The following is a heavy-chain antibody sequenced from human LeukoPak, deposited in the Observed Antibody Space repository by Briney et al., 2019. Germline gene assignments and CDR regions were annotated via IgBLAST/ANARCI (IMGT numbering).Heavy chain of an antibody. CDR3: TQWELSTLLDY. D-gene: IGHD1-26*01. CDR1: RFTFSNYG. J-gene: IGHJ4*02. CDR2: ILYDGSKT. V-gene: IGHV3-30*02. Sequence: GGSLRLSCAASRFTFSNYGIHWVRQAPGKGLEWVAYILYDGSKTYYADSVKGRFTISRDNSKNTLYLQMDSLRVEDMAVYYCTQWELSTLLDYWGQGTLVTVSS.